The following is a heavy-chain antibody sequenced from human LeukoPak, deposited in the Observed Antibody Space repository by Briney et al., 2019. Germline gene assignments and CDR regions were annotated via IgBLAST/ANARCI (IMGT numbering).Heavy chain of an antibody. J-gene: IGHJ4*02. V-gene: IGHV3-23*01. CDR2: ISGSGGST. Sequence: PGGSLRLSCAASAFTFSNAWMSWVRQAPGKGLEWVSAISGSGGSTYYADSVKGRFTISRDNSKNTLYLQMNSLRAEDTAVYYCAKVLGPLGGYSYGYEDYWGQGTLVTVSS. CDR3: AKVLGPLGGYSYGYEDY. D-gene: IGHD5-18*01. CDR1: AFTFSNAW.